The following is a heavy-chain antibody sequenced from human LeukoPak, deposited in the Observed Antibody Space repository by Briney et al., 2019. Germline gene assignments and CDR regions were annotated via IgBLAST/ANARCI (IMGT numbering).Heavy chain of an antibody. Sequence: GGSLRLSCAASGFTFSSYSMNWVRQAPGKGLEWVSSISSSSSSYIYYADSVKGRFTISRDDAKNSLYLQMNSLRAEDTAVYYCARAMGMGGYYYDYWGQGTLVAVSS. V-gene: IGHV3-21*04. CDR3: ARAMGMGGYYYDY. J-gene: IGHJ4*02. CDR1: GFTFSSYS. D-gene: IGHD3-22*01. CDR2: ISSSSSSYI.